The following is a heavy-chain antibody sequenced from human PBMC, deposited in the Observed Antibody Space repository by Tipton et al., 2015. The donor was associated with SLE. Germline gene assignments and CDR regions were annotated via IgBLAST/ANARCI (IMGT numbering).Heavy chain of an antibody. CDR2: IYYSGST. D-gene: IGHD3-3*01. CDR3: ARVLSSYYDFWSGYYFDY. V-gene: IGHV4-59*01. Sequence: TLSLTCTVSGGSISSYYWSWIRQPPGKGLEWIGYIYYSGSTNYNPSLKSRVTISVDTSKNQFSLKLSSVTAADTAVYYCARVLSSYYDFWSGYYFDYWGQGTLVTVSS. J-gene: IGHJ4*02. CDR1: GGSISSYY.